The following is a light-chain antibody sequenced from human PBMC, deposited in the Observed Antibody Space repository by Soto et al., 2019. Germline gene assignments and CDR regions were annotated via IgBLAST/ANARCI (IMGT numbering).Light chain of an antibody. CDR2: DVS. CDR1: SSDVGGYNY. CDR3: SSYTSRNTHDV. J-gene: IGLJ1*01. V-gene: IGLV2-14*01. Sequence: QSVLTQPACVSGSPGQSITISCTGTSSDVGGYNYVSWYQQHPGKAPKLMIYDVSNRPSGVSNRFSGSKSGNTASLTISGLQPEDEADYYCSSYTSRNTHDVFGTGTKLTVL.